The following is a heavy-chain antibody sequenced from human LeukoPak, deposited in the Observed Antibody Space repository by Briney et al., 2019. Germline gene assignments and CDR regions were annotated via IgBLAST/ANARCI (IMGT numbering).Heavy chain of an antibody. CDR2: ISSSGSTI. V-gene: IGHV3-48*03. CDR3: ARASDTYYYDSSGSPHFDY. D-gene: IGHD3-22*01. Sequence: GGSLRLSCAASGFTFSSYEMNWVRQAPGKGLEWVSYISSSGSTIYYADSVKGRFTISRDHAKNSLYLQMNSLRAEDTAVYYCARASDTYYYDSSGSPHFDYWGQGTLVTVSS. J-gene: IGHJ4*02. CDR1: GFTFSSYE.